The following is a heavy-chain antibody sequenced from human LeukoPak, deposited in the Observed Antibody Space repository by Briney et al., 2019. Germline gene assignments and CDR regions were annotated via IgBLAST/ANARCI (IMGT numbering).Heavy chain of an antibody. CDR3: ARVGGSSDYFDY. J-gene: IGHJ4*02. V-gene: IGHV3-48*04. CDR1: GFTFSSYG. D-gene: IGHD2-15*01. Sequence: PGRSLRLSCAASGFTFSSYGMHWVRQAPGKGLEWVSYISSSGSTIYYADSVKGRFTISRDNAKNSLYLQMNSLRAEDTAVYYCARVGGSSDYFDYWGQGTLVTVSS. CDR2: ISSSGSTI.